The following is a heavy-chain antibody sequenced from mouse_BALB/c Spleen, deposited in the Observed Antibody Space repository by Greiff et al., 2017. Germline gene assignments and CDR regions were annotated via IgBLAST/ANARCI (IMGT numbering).Heavy chain of an antibody. CDR2: INPSNGRT. CDR3: ARGDYDYDVDY. Sequence: QVQLQQPGAELVKPGASVKLSCKASGYTFTSYWMHWVKQRPGQGLEWIGEINPSNGRTNYNEKFKSKATLTVDKSSSTAYMQLSSLTSEDSAVYYCARGDYDYDVDYWGQGTTLTVSS. V-gene: IGHV1S81*02. CDR1: GYTFTSYW. D-gene: IGHD2-4*01. J-gene: IGHJ2*01.